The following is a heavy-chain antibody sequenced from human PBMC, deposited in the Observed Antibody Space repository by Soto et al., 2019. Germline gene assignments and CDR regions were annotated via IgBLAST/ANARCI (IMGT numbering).Heavy chain of an antibody. J-gene: IGHJ4*02. D-gene: IGHD4-17*01. CDR2: INHSGST. V-gene: IGHV4-34*01. CDR3: ARGLLYYGDYGGY. Sequence: QVQLQQWGAGLLKPSETLSLTCAVYGGSFSGYYWSWIRQPPGKGLEWIGEINHSGSTNYNPSLKSRVTISVDTSKNHFSLKLSSVTAADTAVFYCARGLLYYGDYGGYWGQGTLVTVSS. CDR1: GGSFSGYY.